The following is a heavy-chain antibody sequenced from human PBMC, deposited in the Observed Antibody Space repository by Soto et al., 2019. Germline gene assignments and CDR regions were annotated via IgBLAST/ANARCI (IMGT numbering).Heavy chain of an antibody. CDR2: IYYSGST. Sequence: PSETLSLTCTVSGGSISSYYWSWIRQPPGKGLEWIGYIYYSGSTNYNPSLKSRVTISVDTSKNQFSLKLSSVTAADTAVYYCARGITDIVVVPAAIRFDYWGQGTPVTVSS. CDR3: ARGITDIVVVPAAIRFDY. J-gene: IGHJ4*02. D-gene: IGHD2-2*02. V-gene: IGHV4-59*01. CDR1: GGSISSYY.